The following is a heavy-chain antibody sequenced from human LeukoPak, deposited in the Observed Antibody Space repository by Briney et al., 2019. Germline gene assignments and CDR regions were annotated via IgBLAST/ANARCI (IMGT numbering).Heavy chain of an antibody. CDR3: AKVSGVGSSWSPFDY. V-gene: IGHV3-30*02. CDR1: GFTFSNYD. J-gene: IGHJ4*02. CDR2: IQYDGSNK. Sequence: PGGSLRLSCTASGFTFSNYDIHWVRQAPGKGLEWVAFIQYDGSNKYYADSVKGRFTISRDNSKNTLYLLMNSLRAEDTAVYYCAKVSGVGSSWSPFDYCGQGTLVTVSS. D-gene: IGHD6-13*01.